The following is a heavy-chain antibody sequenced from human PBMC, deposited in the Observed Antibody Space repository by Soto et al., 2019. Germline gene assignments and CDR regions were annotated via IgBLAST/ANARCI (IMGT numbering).Heavy chain of an antibody. J-gene: IGHJ6*02. Sequence: SVKVSCKASGGTFSSYAIGWVRQAPGQGLEWMGGIIPIFGTANYAQKFQGRVTITADESTSTAYMELSSLRSEDTAVYYCASGMSYYYYSMDVWGQGTTVTVSS. CDR2: IIPIFGTA. D-gene: IGHD1-1*01. CDR3: ASGMSYYYYSMDV. V-gene: IGHV1-69*13. CDR1: GGTFSSYA.